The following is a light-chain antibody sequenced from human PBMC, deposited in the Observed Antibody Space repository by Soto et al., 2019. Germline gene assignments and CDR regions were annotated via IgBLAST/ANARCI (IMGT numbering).Light chain of an antibody. J-gene: IGKJ4*01. CDR3: QHYGSSSPLP. Sequence: EIVLTQSPGTLSLSPGERATLSCRASQSVSSSELAWYQQKPDQAPRLLVYSASSRATGIPDRFSGSGSGKEFTLTISRLEPEDVAVYYCQHYGSSSPLPFGGGTKVEIK. CDR2: SAS. V-gene: IGKV3-20*01. CDR1: QSVSSSE.